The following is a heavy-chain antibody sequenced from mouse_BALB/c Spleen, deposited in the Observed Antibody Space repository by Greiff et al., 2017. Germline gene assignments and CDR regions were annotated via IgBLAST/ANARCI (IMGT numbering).Heavy chain of an antibody. CDR3: ASLIHYYAMDY. V-gene: IGHV5-6-3*01. CDR1: GFTFSSYG. J-gene: IGHJ4*01. Sequence: EVQVVESGGGLVQPGGSLKLSCAASGFTFSSYGMSWVRQTPDKRLELVATINSNGGSTYYPDSVKGRFTISRDNAKNTLYLQMSSLKSEDTAMYYCASLIHYYAMDYWGQGTSVTVSS. CDR2: INSNGGST.